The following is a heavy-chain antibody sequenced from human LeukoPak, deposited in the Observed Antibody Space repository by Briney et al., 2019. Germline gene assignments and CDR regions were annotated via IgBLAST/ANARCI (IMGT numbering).Heavy chain of an antibody. V-gene: IGHV4-59*12. J-gene: IGHJ5*02. CDR2: IYYSGST. CDR1: GGSISSYY. D-gene: IGHD6-19*01. CDR3: ARVKQWLARGWFDP. Sequence: SETLSLTCTVSGGSISSYYWSWIRQPPGKGLEWIGYIYYSGSTNYNPSLKSRVTISVDTSKNQFSLKLSSVTAADTAVYYCARVKQWLARGWFDPWGQGTLVTVSS.